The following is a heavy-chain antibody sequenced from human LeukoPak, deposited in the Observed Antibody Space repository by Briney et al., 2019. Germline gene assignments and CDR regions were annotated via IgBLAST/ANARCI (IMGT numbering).Heavy chain of an antibody. CDR2: IYYSGST. CDR1: GGSISSYY. CDR3: ARWYSSGWYASKWFDP. V-gene: IGHV4-59*01. Sequence: SETLSLTCNVSGGSISSYYWSWIRQPPGKGLEWIGYIYYSGSTNYNPSLKRRVTISVHTSKNQFSLKLSSVTAADTAVYYCARWYSSGWYASKWFDPWGQGTLVTVSS. J-gene: IGHJ5*02. D-gene: IGHD6-19*01.